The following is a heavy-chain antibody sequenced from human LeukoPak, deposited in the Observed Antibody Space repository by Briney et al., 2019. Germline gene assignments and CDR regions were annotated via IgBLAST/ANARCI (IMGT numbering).Heavy chain of an antibody. J-gene: IGHJ4*02. D-gene: IGHD3-10*01. CDR3: AKDLHYGSADY. Sequence: GGSLRLSCAASGFTFSSYWMHWVRQVPGKGPVWVSFINPDGENTNYAASVKGRFIISRGNAKNTLYLQMNSLRAEDTAVYYCAKDLHYGSADYWGQGIQVTVSS. CDR2: INPDGENT. CDR1: GFTFSSYW. V-gene: IGHV3-74*01.